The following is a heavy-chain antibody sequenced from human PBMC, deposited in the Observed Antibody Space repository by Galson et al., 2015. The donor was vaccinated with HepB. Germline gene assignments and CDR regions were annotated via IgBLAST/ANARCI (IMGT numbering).Heavy chain of an antibody. V-gene: IGHV1-69-2*01. J-gene: IGHJ3*02. CDR2: VDPEDGET. CDR3: ATDAAGSSWYSKQTFGGAFDI. Sequence: VTVSCKVSGYTFTDYYMHWVQQAPGKGLEWMGLVDPEDGETIYAEKFQGRVTITADTSTDTAYMELSSLRSEDTAVYYCATDAAGSSWYSKQTFGGAFDIWGQGTMVTVSS. D-gene: IGHD6-13*01. CDR1: GYTFTDYY.